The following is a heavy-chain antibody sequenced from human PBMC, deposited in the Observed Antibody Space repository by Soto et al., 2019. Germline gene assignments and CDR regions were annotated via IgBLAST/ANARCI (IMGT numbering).Heavy chain of an antibody. Sequence: GASVKVSCKASGYTFTSYGISWVRQAPGQGLEWMGWISAYNGNTNYAQKLQGRVTMTTDTSTSTAYMELRSLRSDDTAVYYCARDPGYDILTGYPDYWGQGTLVTVSS. CDR1: GYTFTSYG. V-gene: IGHV1-18*01. CDR2: ISAYNGNT. CDR3: ARDPGYDILTGYPDY. J-gene: IGHJ4*02. D-gene: IGHD3-9*01.